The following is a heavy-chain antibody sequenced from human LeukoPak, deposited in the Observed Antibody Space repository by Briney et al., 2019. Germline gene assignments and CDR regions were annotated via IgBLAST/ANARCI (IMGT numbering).Heavy chain of an antibody. CDR1: GGSINSYY. Sequence: SETLSLTCSVSGGSINSYYWSWVRQPPGKGLEWIGYIYSRGSTDYNPSLKSRVTMSVDTSKNQFSLRLSSVTAADTGIYYCARDRGLSGYRTTWLDYWGQGALVTVS. J-gene: IGHJ4*02. CDR3: ARDRGLSGYRTTWLDY. CDR2: IYSRGST. V-gene: IGHV4-59*01. D-gene: IGHD6-13*01.